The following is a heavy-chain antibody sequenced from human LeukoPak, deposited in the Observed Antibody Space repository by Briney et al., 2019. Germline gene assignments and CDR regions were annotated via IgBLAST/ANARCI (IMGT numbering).Heavy chain of an antibody. J-gene: IGHJ6*03. Sequence: PSETLSLTCAVYGGSFSGYYWSWIRQPPGKGLEWIGEINHSGSTNYNPSLKSRVTISVDTSKNQFSLKLSSVTAADTAVYYCARLPSPSIAARLGHYYYYMDVWGKGTTVTVSS. CDR3: ARLPSPSIAARLGHYYYYMDV. D-gene: IGHD6-6*01. V-gene: IGHV4-34*01. CDR1: GGSFSGYY. CDR2: INHSGST.